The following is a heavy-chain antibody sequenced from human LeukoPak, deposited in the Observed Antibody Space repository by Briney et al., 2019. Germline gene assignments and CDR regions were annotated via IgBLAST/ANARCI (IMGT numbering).Heavy chain of an antibody. Sequence: SETLSLTCSVSGGSIRSLGYSWGWIRQPPGKGLEWIASMYYTGTTYYNPSLKSRVPMSVDTSKNQFSLNLTSVTAADTAVFYCARSVSAYAGRGWFDPWGQGTLVTVSS. CDR2: MYYTGTT. D-gene: IGHD5-12*01. J-gene: IGHJ5*02. CDR3: ARSVSAYAGRGWFDP. V-gene: IGHV4-39*07. CDR1: GGSIRSLGYS.